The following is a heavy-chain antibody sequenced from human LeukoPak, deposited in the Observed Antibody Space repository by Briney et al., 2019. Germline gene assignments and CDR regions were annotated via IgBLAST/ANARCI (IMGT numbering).Heavy chain of an antibody. CDR3: ARDRGVLRYFDFDY. CDR1: GGTFSSYA. V-gene: IGHV1-69*04. Sequence: SVKVCCKASGGTFSSYAISWVRQAPGQGLEWMGRIIPILGIANYAQKFQGRVTITADKSTSTAYMELSSLRSEDTAVYYCARDRGVLRYFDFDYWGQGTLVTVSS. J-gene: IGHJ4*02. CDR2: IIPILGIA. D-gene: IGHD3-9*01.